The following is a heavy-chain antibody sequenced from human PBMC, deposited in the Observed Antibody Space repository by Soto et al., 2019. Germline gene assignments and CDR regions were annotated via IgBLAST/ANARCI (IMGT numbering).Heavy chain of an antibody. CDR1: GFFISSGNY. V-gene: IGHV4-38-2*01. D-gene: IGHD2-15*01. CDR3: ARARWYDAFDV. CDR2: IFHGENT. J-gene: IGHJ3*01. Sequence: AETLSLTCAASGFFISSGNYWGCIRTPPGKGLEWIGSIFHGENTYYNPSLKSRGTISVDMSKNQFSLKLNSVTAAATAVYYCARARWYDAFDVWGQGTVVTVSS.